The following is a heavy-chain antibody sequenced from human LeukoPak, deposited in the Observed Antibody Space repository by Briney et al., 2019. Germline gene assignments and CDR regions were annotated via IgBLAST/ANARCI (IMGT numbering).Heavy chain of an antibody. CDR2: FDPEDGET. Sequence: ASVKVSCKVSGYTLTELSMHWVRQAPGKGLEWMGGFDPEDGETIYAQKFQGRVTMTEDTSTDTAYMELSSLRSEDTAVYYCATGAAARRARWVRDYYYHMDVWGKGTTVTVSS. D-gene: IGHD6-6*01. J-gene: IGHJ6*03. CDR3: ATGAAARRARWVRDYYYHMDV. V-gene: IGHV1-24*01. CDR1: GYTLTELS.